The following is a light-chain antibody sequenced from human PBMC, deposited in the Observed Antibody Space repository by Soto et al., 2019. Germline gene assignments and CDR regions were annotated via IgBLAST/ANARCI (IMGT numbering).Light chain of an antibody. Sequence: EIMMTQSPATLSVSPGERATLSCRASQSVRSNLAWYQQKPGQAPRLLIYGASTRATGIPARFSGSGSGTEFTLTISSLQSEHFAVYYCQKYNNWPSVTFGQGTRVQIK. CDR1: QSVRSN. CDR2: GAS. V-gene: IGKV3-15*01. J-gene: IGKJ5*01. CDR3: QKYNNWPSVT.